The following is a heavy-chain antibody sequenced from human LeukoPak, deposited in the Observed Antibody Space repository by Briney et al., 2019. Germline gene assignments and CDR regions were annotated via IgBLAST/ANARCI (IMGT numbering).Heavy chain of an antibody. CDR2: IYYSGST. CDR1: GGSFSGYY. CDR3: ARGNRYYYDSSGYSPHFDY. V-gene: IGHV4-59*01. J-gene: IGHJ4*02. D-gene: IGHD3-22*01. Sequence: SETLSLTCAVYGGSFSGYYWSWIRQPPGKGLEWIGYIYYSGSTNYNPSLKSRVTISVDTSKNQFSLKLSSVTAADTAVYYCARGNRYYYDSSGYSPHFDYWGQGTLVTVSS.